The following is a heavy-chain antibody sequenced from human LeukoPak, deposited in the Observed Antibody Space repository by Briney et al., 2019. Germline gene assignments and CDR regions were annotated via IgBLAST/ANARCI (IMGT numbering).Heavy chain of an antibody. CDR1: GGTFSSYA. D-gene: IGHD1-26*01. CDR2: IIPIFGTA. V-gene: IGHV1-69*13. CDR3: ARGRGELLLIDI. Sequence: SVKVSCKASGGTFSSYAISWVRQAPGQGLEWMGGIIPIFGTANYAQKFQGRVTITAAESTSTAYMELSSLRSEDTAVYYCARGRGELLLIDIWGQGTMVTVSS. J-gene: IGHJ3*02.